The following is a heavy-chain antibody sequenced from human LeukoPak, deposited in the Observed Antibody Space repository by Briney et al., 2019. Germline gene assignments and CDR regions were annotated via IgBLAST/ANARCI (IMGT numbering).Heavy chain of an antibody. J-gene: IGHJ4*02. CDR2: ISGSGGST. CDR1: GFTFSSYA. V-gene: IGHV3-23*01. CDR3: ATQPNDYGDHPIY. Sequence: PGGSLRLSCAASGFTFSSYAMSWVRQAPGKGLEWVSAISGSGGSTYYADSVKGRFTISRDNSKNTLYLQMNSLRAEDTAVYYCATQPNDYGDHPIYWGQGTLVTVSS. D-gene: IGHD4-17*01.